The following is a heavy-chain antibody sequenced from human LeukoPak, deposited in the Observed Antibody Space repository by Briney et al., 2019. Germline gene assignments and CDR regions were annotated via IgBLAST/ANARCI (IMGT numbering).Heavy chain of an antibody. V-gene: IGHV3-7*01. CDR2: IKEDGSET. Sequence: GGSLRLSCAASGFIFKRYWMNWVRQVPGKGLECLANIKEDGSETYYADSVKGRFTISRDNPKNLLFLQINSLRVEDTAVYYCARETPRRGETRDGYRWGQGTVVTVSS. D-gene: IGHD5-24*01. CDR3: ARETPRRGETRDGYR. J-gene: IGHJ4*02. CDR1: GFIFKRYW.